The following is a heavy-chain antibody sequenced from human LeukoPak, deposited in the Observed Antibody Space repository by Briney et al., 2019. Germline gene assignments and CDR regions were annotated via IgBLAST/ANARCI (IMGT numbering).Heavy chain of an antibody. D-gene: IGHD2-2*01. CDR3: ARGVYCSSTSCYPEYFQH. J-gene: IGHJ1*01. Sequence: APVKVSCKASGYTFTSYGISWVRQAPGQGLEWMGWMNPNSGNTGYAQKFQGRVTITRNTSISTAYMELSSLRSEDTAVYYCARGVYCSSTSCYPEYFQHWGQGTLVTVSS. CDR1: GYTFTSYG. V-gene: IGHV1-8*03. CDR2: MNPNSGNT.